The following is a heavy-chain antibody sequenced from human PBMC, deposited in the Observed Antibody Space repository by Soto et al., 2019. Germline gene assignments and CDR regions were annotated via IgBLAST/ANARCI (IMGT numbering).Heavy chain of an antibody. J-gene: IGHJ4*02. CDR3: AREKYYYDSSGYPYYFDY. CDR1: GYTFTSYA. Sequence: ASVKVSCKASGYTFTSYAVHWVRQAPGQRLEWMGWINAGNGNTKYSQKFQGRITITRDTSASTAYMELSSLRSEDTAVYYCAREKYYYDSSGYPYYFDYWGQGTLVTVSS. V-gene: IGHV1-3*01. CDR2: INAGNGNT. D-gene: IGHD3-22*01.